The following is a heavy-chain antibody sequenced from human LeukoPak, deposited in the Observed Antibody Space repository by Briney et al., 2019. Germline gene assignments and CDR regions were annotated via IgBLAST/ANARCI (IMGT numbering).Heavy chain of an antibody. V-gene: IGHV4-59*12. J-gene: IGHJ6*03. CDR1: GGSISSYY. CDR2: IYYSGST. Sequence: SETLSLTCTVSGGSISSYYWSWIRQPPGKGLEWIGYIYYSGSTNYNPSLKSRVTMSVDTSKNQFSLKLSSVTAADTAVYYCARPNCSSTSCYPYYYYMDVWGKGTTVTVSS. CDR3: ARPNCSSTSCYPYYYYMDV. D-gene: IGHD2-2*01.